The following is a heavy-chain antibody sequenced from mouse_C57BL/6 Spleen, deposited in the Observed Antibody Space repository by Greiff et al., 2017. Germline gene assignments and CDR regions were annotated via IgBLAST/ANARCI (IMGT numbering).Heavy chain of an antibody. CDR1: GYTFTDYE. Sequence: LQLQEPGAELVRPGASVTLSCKASGYTFTDYEMHWVKQTPVHGLEWIGAIDPETGGTAYNQTFKGKAILTADYSSRTAYRELRSLTSEDSAVYYCTRRVGYFDYWGQGTTLTVSS. J-gene: IGHJ2*01. V-gene: IGHV1-15*01. CDR2: IDPETGGT. CDR3: TRRVGYFDY.